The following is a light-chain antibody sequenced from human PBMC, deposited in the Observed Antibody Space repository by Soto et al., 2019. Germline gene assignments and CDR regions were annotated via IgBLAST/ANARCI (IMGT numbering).Light chain of an antibody. CDR1: QSVSSN. CDR2: GAY. V-gene: IGKV3-15*01. J-gene: IGKJ1*01. CDR3: LQHYSWPWT. Sequence: EIVMTHSPDTLSVSPGEIATLSCRASQSVSSNLAWYQQRPGQAPRLLVHGAYNRATGIPVRFSGSGSGTEFTLTISGLQSEDSGVYYCLQHYSWPWTFGQGTKVDIK.